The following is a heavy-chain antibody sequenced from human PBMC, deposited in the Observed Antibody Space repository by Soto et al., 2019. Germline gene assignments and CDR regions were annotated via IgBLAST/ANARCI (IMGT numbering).Heavy chain of an antibody. D-gene: IGHD2-15*01. CDR3: AREVVGYNWFDP. Sequence: SETLSLTCTVSGGSISSGDCYWSWIRQPPGKGLEWIGYIYYSGSTYYNPSLKSRVTISVDTSKNQFSLKLSSVTAADTAVYYCAREVVGYNWFDPWGQGTLVTVSS. CDR1: GGSISSGDCY. V-gene: IGHV4-30-4*01. CDR2: IYYSGST. J-gene: IGHJ5*02.